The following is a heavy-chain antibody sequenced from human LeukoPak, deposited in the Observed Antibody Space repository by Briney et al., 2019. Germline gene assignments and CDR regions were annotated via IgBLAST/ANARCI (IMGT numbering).Heavy chain of an antibody. J-gene: IGHJ6*03. CDR3: ARDRYMDV. Sequence: SETLSLTCTVSGGSMNNYYWTWIRQPPGKGLEWVGHIHYSGSTNYNPSLKSRVTISGDTSKSQFSLKLSSVTAADTAVYYCARDRYMDVWGKGTTVTVSS. V-gene: IGHV4-59*01. CDR1: GGSMNNYY. CDR2: IHYSGST.